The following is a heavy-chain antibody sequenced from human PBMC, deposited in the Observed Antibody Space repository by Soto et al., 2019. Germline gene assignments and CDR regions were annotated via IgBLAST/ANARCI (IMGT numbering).Heavy chain of an antibody. V-gene: IGHV4-34*01. D-gene: IGHD2-15*01. J-gene: IGHJ4*02. CDR2: INHSGST. CDR3: ARYSLGGHRVVVVAATPRYFDY. CDR1: GGSFSGYY. Sequence: PSETLSLTCAVYGGSFSGYYWSWIRQPPGKGLEWIGEINHSGSTNYNPSIKSRVTISVDTSKNQFSLKLSSVTAAGTAVYYCARYSLGGHRVVVVAATPRYFDYWGQGTLVTVSS.